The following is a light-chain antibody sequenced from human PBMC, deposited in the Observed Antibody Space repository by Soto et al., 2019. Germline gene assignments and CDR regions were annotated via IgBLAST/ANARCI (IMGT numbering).Light chain of an antibody. CDR1: HTVGSN. Sequence: EMVMTQSPATLSVSPGESATLSCRASHTVGSNVAWYQQKRGQAPRLLIYAASTRAAGTPARFSGSGSGTEFTLTISSLQYEDLAIYYCQQYNNWVTFGPGTRVDLK. CDR2: AAS. V-gene: IGKV3-15*01. CDR3: QQYNNWVT. J-gene: IGKJ3*01.